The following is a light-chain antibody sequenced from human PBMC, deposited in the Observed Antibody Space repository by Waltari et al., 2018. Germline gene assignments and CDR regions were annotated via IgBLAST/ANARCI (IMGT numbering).Light chain of an antibody. CDR1: SVSVSTSYY. CDR2: NTN. Sequence: QTVVTQEPSFSVSPGGTVTLPCGLSSVSVSTSYYPSWYQQTPGQAPRTLLSNTNRRSSGVPDRFSGFILGNKAALTITGAQADDECEYYCVLYLGSGIWVFGGGTKVTVL. V-gene: IGLV8-61*01. J-gene: IGLJ3*02. CDR3: VLYLGSGIWV.